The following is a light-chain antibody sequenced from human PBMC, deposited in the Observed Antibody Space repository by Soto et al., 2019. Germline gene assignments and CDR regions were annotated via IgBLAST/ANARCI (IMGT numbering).Light chain of an antibody. J-gene: IGKJ4*01. Sequence: IVLTQSPATLSLSPGERATLSCRASQSVSSYLAWYQQKPGQAPRLLIYDASNRATGIPARFSGSGSGTYFTLTISSLEPEDFAVYYCQQRSDWPLTFGGGTKVEIK. CDR2: DAS. CDR3: QQRSDWPLT. CDR1: QSVSSY. V-gene: IGKV3-11*01.